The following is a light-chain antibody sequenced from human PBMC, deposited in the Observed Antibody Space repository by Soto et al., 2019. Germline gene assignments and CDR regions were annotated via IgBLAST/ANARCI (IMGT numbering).Light chain of an antibody. Sequence: QSALTQPASVSGSPGQSITISSTGTSSDVGGYNYVSWYQQHPDKAPRLMIYDVSNRPSGVSDRFSGSKSGDTASLTISGLQAEDEADYYCTSFTSRHTYVFGTGTKLTVL. J-gene: IGLJ1*01. CDR2: DVS. CDR3: TSFTSRHTYV. V-gene: IGLV2-14*03. CDR1: SSDVGGYNY.